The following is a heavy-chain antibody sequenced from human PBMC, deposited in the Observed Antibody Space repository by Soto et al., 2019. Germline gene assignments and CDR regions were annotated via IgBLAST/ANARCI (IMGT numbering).Heavy chain of an antibody. CDR1: GGTFSRYA. V-gene: IGHV1-69*12. Sequence: QVQLVQSGAEVKKPGSSVKVSCKASGGTFSRYAISWVRQAPGQGLEWMGGISPIFGTANYAQKLQGRVTITADECTSTAYMELSSLRSEDTAVYSCARGIVVVVAATPPSYYYGMDVWGQGTTFTVSS. J-gene: IGHJ6*02. CDR2: ISPIFGTA. CDR3: ARGIVVVVAATPPSYYYGMDV. D-gene: IGHD2-15*01.